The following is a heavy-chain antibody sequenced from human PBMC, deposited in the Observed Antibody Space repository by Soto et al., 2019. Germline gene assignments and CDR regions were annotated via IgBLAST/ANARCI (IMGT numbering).Heavy chain of an antibody. J-gene: IGHJ4*02. Sequence: GGSLILSCATSGFTFSRNYMSWVRQAPGKGLEWVSPISESGSKKYYADSVKGRFTISRDNAKNSLYLQMNSLRAEDTAVYYCARDLMAYDRSGSDYWGQGTLVTVSS. D-gene: IGHD3-22*01. V-gene: IGHV3-7*01. CDR2: ISESGSKK. CDR1: GFTFSRNY. CDR3: ARDLMAYDRSGSDY.